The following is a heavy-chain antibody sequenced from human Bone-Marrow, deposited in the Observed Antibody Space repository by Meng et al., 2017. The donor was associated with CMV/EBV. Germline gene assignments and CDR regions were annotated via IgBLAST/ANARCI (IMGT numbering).Heavy chain of an antibody. Sequence: SYGMHWVRQAPGKGLEWVAVIWYDGSNKYYADSVKGRFTISRDNSKNTLYLQMNSLRAEDTAVYYCAREGVPNYDFWSGYYTNWFDPWGQGTLVTVSS. J-gene: IGHJ5*02. CDR1: SYG. D-gene: IGHD3-3*01. CDR2: IWYDGSNK. CDR3: AREGVPNYDFWSGYYTNWFDP. V-gene: IGHV3-33*01.